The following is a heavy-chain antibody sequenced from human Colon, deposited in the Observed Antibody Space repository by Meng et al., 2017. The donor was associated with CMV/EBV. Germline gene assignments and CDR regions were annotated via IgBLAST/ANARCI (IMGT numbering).Heavy chain of an antibody. CDR2: IYQDGRE. D-gene: IGHD1-1*01. CDR1: GFTFSAFS. Sequence: GGSLRPSCSASGFTFSAFSMNWVRQTPSKGLEWVSIIYQDGREFYADSVKGRFTISRDDSKNTVYLQMTDLRADDTATYFCVKDWTPDGLFSFDFRGRGTVVTVSS. CDR3: VKDWTPDGLFSFDF. V-gene: IGHV3-23*03. J-gene: IGHJ4*02.